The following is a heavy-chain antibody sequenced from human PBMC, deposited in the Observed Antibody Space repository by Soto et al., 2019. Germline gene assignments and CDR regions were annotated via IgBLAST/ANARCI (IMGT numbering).Heavy chain of an antibody. CDR1: GGSISSGGYY. CDR3: ARDSTITVMTIDY. J-gene: IGHJ4*02. Sequence: QVQLQESGPGLVKPSQTLSLTCTVSGGSISSGGYYWSWIRQHTGKGLEWIGYIYYSGSTYYNPSLKSRVTISVDTSKNQFSLKLSSVTAADTAVYYCARDSTITVMTIDYWGQGTLVTVSS. CDR2: IYYSGST. D-gene: IGHD5-18*01. V-gene: IGHV4-31*03.